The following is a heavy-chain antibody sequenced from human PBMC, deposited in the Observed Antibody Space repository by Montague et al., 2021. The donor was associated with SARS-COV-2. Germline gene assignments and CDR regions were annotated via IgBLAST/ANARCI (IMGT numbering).Heavy chain of an antibody. Sequence: PALVTPTQTLTLTCTFSGFSLSTSGVGVGWIRPPPGKALEWLALIYWDDDKRYSPSLKSRLTITKNTSKNQVVLTMTNMDPVDTATYYCAHSIAAIEAESSYYYYYYGMDVWGQGTTVTVSS. CDR2: IYWDDDK. J-gene: IGHJ6*02. D-gene: IGHD6-25*01. CDR1: GFSLSTSGVG. CDR3: AHSIAAIEAESSYYYYYYGMDV. V-gene: IGHV2-5*02.